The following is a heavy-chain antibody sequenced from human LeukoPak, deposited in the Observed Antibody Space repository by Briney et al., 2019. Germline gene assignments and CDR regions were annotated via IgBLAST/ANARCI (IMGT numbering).Heavy chain of an antibody. D-gene: IGHD1-26*01. J-gene: IGHJ4*02. CDR2: ISSGSTYI. V-gene: IGHV3-21*01. CDR1: GFTFSSYS. CDR3: ARVKAGAPSPTYFDY. Sequence: GGSLRLSCEASGFTFSSYSMNWVRQAPGKGLEWVSCISSGSTYIYYADSVKGRFTISRDNAKNSLYLQMNSLRAEDTAVYYCARVKAGAPSPTYFDYWGQGILVTVSS.